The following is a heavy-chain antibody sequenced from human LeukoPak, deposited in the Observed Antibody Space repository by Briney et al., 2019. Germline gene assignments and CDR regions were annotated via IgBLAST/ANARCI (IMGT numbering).Heavy chain of an antibody. Sequence: GGSLRLSCAASGFTFSSYWMHWVRQAPGKGLEWVSGISWNSGSIGYADSVKGRFTISRDNAKNSLYLQMNSLRAEDTALYYCAKGSSEAFDYWGQGTLVTVSS. CDR3: AKGSSEAFDY. D-gene: IGHD6-6*01. CDR2: ISWNSGSI. CDR1: GFTFSSYW. J-gene: IGHJ4*02. V-gene: IGHV3-9*01.